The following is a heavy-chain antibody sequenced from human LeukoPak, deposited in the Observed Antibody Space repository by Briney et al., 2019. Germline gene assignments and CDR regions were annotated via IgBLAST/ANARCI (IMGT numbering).Heavy chain of an antibody. D-gene: IGHD1-1*01. CDR2: ISWNSGSI. Sequence: GGSLRLSCAASGFTLDDYAMHWVRQAPGKGLEWVSGISWNSGSIGYADSVKGRFTISRDNAKNSLYLQMNSLRAEDTALYYCAKALDDAFDIWGQGTMVTVSS. V-gene: IGHV3-9*01. CDR1: GFTLDDYA. CDR3: AKALDDAFDI. J-gene: IGHJ3*02.